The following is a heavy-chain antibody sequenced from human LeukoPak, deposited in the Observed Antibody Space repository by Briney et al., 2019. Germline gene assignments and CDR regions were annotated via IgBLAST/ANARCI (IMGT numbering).Heavy chain of an antibody. V-gene: IGHV3-9*03. D-gene: IGHD6-13*01. CDR2: ISWNSGSI. CDR1: GFTFDDYA. J-gene: IGHJ4*02. CDR3: AKGSYSSSWFPFDY. Sequence: GRSLRLSCAASGFTFDDYAMHWVRQAPGKGLEWVSGISWNSGSIGYADSVKGRFTISRDNAKSSLYLQMNSLRAEDMALYYCAKGSYSSSWFPFDYWGQGTLVTVSS.